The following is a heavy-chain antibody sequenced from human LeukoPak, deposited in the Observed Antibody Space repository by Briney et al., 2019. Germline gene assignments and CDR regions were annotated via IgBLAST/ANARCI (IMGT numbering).Heavy chain of an antibody. CDR2: ISGSGGST. J-gene: IGHJ5*02. CDR3: ARALPHRRLMDTTMEQHWFDP. V-gene: IGHV3-23*01. Sequence: GGSLRLSCAASGFTFSSYAMSWVRQAPGKGLEWVSAISGSGGSTYYADSVKGRFTISRDNSKNTLCLQMNSLRAEDTAVYYCARALPHRRLMDTTMEQHWFDPWGQGTLVTVSS. D-gene: IGHD5-18*01. CDR1: GFTFSSYA.